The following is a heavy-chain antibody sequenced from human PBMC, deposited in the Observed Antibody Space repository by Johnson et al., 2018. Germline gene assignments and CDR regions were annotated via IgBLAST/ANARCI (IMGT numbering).Heavy chain of an antibody. V-gene: IGHV3-30*18. D-gene: IGHD3-16*01. Sequence: QVQLVESGGGVVQPGRSLRLSCAASGFIFSRYGMHWVRQAPGKGLEWVAVISYDGSSQYYADSVKGRFTISRDNSKNTMYLQMNSLRAEDTAVYYCAKRRGTPSTLFDAFDVWGQGTMVTVSS. CDR1: GFIFSRYG. J-gene: IGHJ3*01. CDR3: AKRRGTPSTLFDAFDV. CDR2: ISYDGSSQ.